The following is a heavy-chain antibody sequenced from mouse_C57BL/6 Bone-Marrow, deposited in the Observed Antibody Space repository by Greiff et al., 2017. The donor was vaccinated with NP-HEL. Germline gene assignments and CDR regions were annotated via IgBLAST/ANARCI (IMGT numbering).Heavy chain of an antibody. Sequence: DVKLVESEGGLVQPGSSMKLSCTASGFTFSDYYMAWVRQVPEKGLEWVANINYDGSSTYYLDSLKSRFIISRDNAKNILYLQMSSLKSEDTATYYCARGEAYYGSSYYFDYWGQGTTLTVSS. CDR2: INYDGSST. CDR3: ARGEAYYGSSYYFDY. J-gene: IGHJ2*01. D-gene: IGHD1-1*01. CDR1: GFTFSDYY. V-gene: IGHV5-16*01.